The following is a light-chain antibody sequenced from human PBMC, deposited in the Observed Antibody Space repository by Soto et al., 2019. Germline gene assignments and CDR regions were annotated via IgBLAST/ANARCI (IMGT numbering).Light chain of an antibody. J-gene: IGLJ3*02. CDR2: GNI. Sequence: QAVLTQPPSASATPGQRVTISCSGINSNIGSNSVNWYRHLPGTAPKLLIYGNIQRPSGVPDRFSGSKSGTSASLAISGLQSEDEAHYYCAAWDDSLNGWVFGGGTQLTVL. CDR3: AAWDDSLNGWV. CDR1: NSNIGSNS. V-gene: IGLV1-44*01.